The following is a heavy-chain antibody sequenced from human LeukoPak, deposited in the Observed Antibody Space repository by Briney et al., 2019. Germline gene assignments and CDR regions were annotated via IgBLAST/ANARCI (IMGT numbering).Heavy chain of an antibody. V-gene: IGHV4-30-4*01. CDR1: GDAITSGDDY. J-gene: IGHJ4*02. CDR2: IFFTGST. Sequence: SETLSLTCSVSGDAITSGDDYWNWIRQSPGKGLQWIGYIFFTGSTYYNPSLGSRFTMSLDAPKNQFSLRLNSVTAADTAVYYCARGDYTVLAGSPFDLWGRGTLVTVSS. CDR3: ARGDYTVLAGSPFDL. D-gene: IGHD6-19*01.